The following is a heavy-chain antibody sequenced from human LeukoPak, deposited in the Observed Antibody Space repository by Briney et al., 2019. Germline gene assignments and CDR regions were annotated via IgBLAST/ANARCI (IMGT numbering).Heavy chain of an antibody. Sequence: GGSLRLSCAASGFTFSSYAMSWVRQAPGKGLEWVSAISGSGGSTYYADSVKGRFTISRDNSKNTLYLQMNSLRAEDTAVYYCAKDTAMVTNYYYCGMDVWGQGTTVTVSS. CDR1: GFTFSSYA. D-gene: IGHD5-18*01. J-gene: IGHJ6*02. CDR3: AKDTAMVTNYYYCGMDV. CDR2: ISGSGGST. V-gene: IGHV3-23*01.